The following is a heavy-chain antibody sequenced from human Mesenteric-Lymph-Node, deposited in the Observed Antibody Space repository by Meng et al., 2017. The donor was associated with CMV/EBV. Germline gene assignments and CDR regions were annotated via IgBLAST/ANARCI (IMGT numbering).Heavy chain of an antibody. J-gene: IGHJ6*02. CDR3: AKISVDTAMAYYYGMDV. CDR2: IYGGATRT. D-gene: IGHD5-18*01. CDR1: GFTFDSYA. V-gene: IGHV3-23*03. Sequence: GGSLRLSCAASGFTFDSYAVTWVRQAPGKGLEWVSVIYGGATRTLYADSVKGRFTISRDNSKNTLYLQMNSLRAEDTAVYYCAKISVDTAMAYYYGMDVWGQGTTVTVSS.